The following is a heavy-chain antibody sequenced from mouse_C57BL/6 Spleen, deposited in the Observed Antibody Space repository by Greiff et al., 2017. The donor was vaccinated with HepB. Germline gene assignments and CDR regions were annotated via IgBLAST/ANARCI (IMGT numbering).Heavy chain of an antibody. D-gene: IGHD2-2*01. V-gene: IGHV1-55*01. CDR3: ARGWLPPVAY. Sequence: QVQLQQPGAELVKPGASVKMSCKASGYTFTSYWITWVKQRPGQGLEWIGDIYPGSGSTNYNEKFKSKATLTVDTSSSTAYMQLSSLTSEYSAVYYCARGWLPPVAYWGQRTLVTVSA. CDR1: GYTFTSYW. CDR2: IYPGSGST. J-gene: IGHJ3*01.